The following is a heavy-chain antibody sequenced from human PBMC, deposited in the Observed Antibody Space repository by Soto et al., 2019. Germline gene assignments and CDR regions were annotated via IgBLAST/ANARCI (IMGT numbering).Heavy chain of an antibody. CDR3: ARPPLRTSDDGMDV. CDR1: GYNFNNYW. J-gene: IGHJ6*02. Sequence: PGESLKISCKGSGYNFNNYWINWVRQMPGKGLEWMGRIDPYDSYTNYSPSFQGHVTISVDTSSSTAYLQWSSLKASDTAMYYCARPPLRTSDDGMDVWGQGTTVTVSS. D-gene: IGHD1-1*01. CDR2: IDPYDSYT. V-gene: IGHV5-10-1*01.